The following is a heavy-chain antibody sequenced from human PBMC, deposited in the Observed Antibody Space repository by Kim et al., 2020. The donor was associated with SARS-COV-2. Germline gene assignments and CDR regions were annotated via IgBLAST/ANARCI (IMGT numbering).Heavy chain of an antibody. Sequence: GGSLRLSCAASGFTFSSYGMHWVRQAPGKGLEWVAVIWYDGSNKYYADSVKGRFTISRDNSKNTLYLQMNSLRAEDTAVYYCARDNTMVRGVINWFDPWGQGTLVTVSS. CDR2: IWYDGSNK. V-gene: IGHV3-33*01. CDR1: GFTFSSYG. J-gene: IGHJ5*02. D-gene: IGHD3-10*01. CDR3: ARDNTMVRGVINWFDP.